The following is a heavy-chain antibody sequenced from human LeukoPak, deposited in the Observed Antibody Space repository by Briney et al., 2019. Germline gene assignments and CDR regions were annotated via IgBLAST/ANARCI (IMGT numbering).Heavy chain of an antibody. Sequence: ASETLSLTCVVNGGSFRGSYWSWIRQPPGEGLGWIGESNDSGSTKYNSCLKSRVTIAVDTSKKQFSLTLSSVTAADTAVYYCARVRVWFGHNWIDPWGRGTLVTVSS. D-gene: IGHD3-10*01. CDR1: GGSFRGSY. CDR2: SNDSGST. J-gene: IGHJ5*02. CDR3: ARVRVWFGHNWIDP. V-gene: IGHV4-34*01.